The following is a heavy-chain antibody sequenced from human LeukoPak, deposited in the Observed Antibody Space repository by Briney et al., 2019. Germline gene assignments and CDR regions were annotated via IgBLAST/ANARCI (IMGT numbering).Heavy chain of an antibody. CDR1: GGSISNYY. D-gene: IGHD2-8*01. CDR3: ARVRGRDGYFDY. CDR2: IYYSGST. V-gene: IGHV4-59*12. Sequence: SETLSLTCTVSGGSISNYYWSWIRQPPGKGLEWIGYIYYSGSTNYNPSLKSRVTISVETSKNQFSLKVRSVTASDTAVYFCARVRGRDGYFDYWGQGALVTVSS. J-gene: IGHJ4*02.